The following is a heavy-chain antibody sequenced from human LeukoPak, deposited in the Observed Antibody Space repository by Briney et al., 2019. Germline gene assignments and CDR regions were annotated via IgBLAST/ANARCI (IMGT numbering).Heavy chain of an antibody. CDR1: GGSISSYY. D-gene: IGHD1-1*01. J-gene: IGHJ4*02. CDR2: IYYSGST. CDR3: AGAARWTIYYFDY. V-gene: IGHV4-59*01. Sequence: SETLSLTCTVSGGSISSYYWSWIRQPPGKGLEWIGYIYYSGSTNYNPSLKSRVTISVDTSKNQFSLKLSSVTAADTAVYYCAGAARWTIYYFDYWGQGTLVTVSS.